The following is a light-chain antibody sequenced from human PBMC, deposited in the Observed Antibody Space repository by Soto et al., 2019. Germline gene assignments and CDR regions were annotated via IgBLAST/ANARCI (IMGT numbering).Light chain of an antibody. V-gene: IGKV3-11*01. Sequence: VLTQSPATLSLSPGERATLSCRASRTLGSSLAWYHQRPGQAPRLLIYDASKRATDIPARFSGSGSGTDFSLPISSLEPEDFAIYYCQHRSDRALTFGGGTKVEI. CDR3: QHRSDRALT. J-gene: IGKJ4*01. CDR2: DAS. CDR1: RTLGSS.